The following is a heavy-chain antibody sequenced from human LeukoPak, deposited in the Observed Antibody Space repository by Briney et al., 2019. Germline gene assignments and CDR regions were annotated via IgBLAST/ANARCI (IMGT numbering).Heavy chain of an antibody. CDR3: ARDLSTAAGNYYFDS. J-gene: IGHJ4*02. CDR1: GYTFTSYY. CDR2: INPSGGTT. D-gene: IGHD6-13*01. Sequence: ASVKVSCKASGYTFTSYYMHWVRRAPGQGLEWMGIINPSGGTTSYAQKFQGRVTMTRDMSTSTVYMELSSLRSEDTAVYYCARDLSTAAGNYYFDSWGQGTLVTVSS. V-gene: IGHV1-46*01.